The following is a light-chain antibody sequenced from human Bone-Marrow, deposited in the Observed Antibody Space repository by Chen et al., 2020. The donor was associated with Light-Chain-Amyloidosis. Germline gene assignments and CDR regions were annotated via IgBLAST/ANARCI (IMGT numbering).Light chain of an antibody. CDR2: DAS. Sequence: EVVLTQSPGTLSLSPGEGATLSCRASRRVSSNHLAWYQHKPGQAPRLLIHDASTRATGIPDRCSGSGSRTDFNLSISRVEPEDVAVHYCHQYSSSLPWTFGQGTKVEIK. V-gene: IGKV3-20*01. CDR3: HQYSSSLPWT. J-gene: IGKJ1*01. CDR1: RRVSSNH.